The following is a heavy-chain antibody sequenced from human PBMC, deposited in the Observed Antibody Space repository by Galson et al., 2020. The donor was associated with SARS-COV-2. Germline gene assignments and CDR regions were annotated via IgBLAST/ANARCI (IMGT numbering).Heavy chain of an antibody. J-gene: IGHJ6*02. CDR1: GFTFDDYA. V-gene: IGHV3-9*01. D-gene: IGHD2-8*01. CDR2: ITWNSGTI. CDR3: AKDITSTGVPAVGVSCYGMGV. Sequence: GGSLRLSCAASGFTFDDYAMHWVRQAPGKGLEWVSGITWNSGTIGYADSVRGRFTISRDNAKNALYLQMNRLRAEDTALYYCAKDITSTGVPAVGVSCYGMGVGGQGTTVTV.